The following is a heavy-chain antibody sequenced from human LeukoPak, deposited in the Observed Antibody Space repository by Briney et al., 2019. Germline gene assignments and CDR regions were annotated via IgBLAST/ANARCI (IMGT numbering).Heavy chain of an antibody. V-gene: IGHV4-59*08. CDR1: GGSISSYY. D-gene: IGHD2-8*01. CDR3: ARSTFVYCTNGVCYYFDY. CDR2: IYYSGST. Sequence: SETLSLTCTVSGGSISSYYWSWIRQPPGKGLEWIGYIYYSGSTNYNPSLKSRVTISVDTSKNQFSPKLSSVTAADTAVYYCARSTFVYCTNGVCYYFDYWGQGTLVTVSS. J-gene: IGHJ4*02.